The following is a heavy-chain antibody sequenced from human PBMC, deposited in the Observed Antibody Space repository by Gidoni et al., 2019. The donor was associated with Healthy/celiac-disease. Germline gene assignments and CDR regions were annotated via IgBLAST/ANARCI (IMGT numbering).Heavy chain of an antibody. D-gene: IGHD3-22*01. CDR1: GGSISSSSYY. CDR3: ARLVGYDSSGYRPGAFDI. Sequence: QLQLQESGPGLVKPSETLSLTCTVSGGSISSSSYYWGWIRQPPGKGLEWIGSIYYSGSTYYNPSLKSRVTISVDTSKNQFSLKLSSVTAADTAVYYCARLVGYDSSGYRPGAFDIWGQGTMVTVSS. J-gene: IGHJ3*02. CDR2: IYYSGST. V-gene: IGHV4-39*01.